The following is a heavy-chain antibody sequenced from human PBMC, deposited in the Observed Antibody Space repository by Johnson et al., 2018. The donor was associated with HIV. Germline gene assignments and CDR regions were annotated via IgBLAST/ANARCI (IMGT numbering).Heavy chain of an antibody. Sequence: QMLLVESGGGVVQPGRSLRLSCAASGFTFSSYAMHWVRQAPGKGLEWVAVISYDGSNKYYADSVKGRITISRDNSKNTLYVQMNSLRAEDTAVYYCARASYYYGSADIWGQGTMVTVSS. J-gene: IGHJ3*02. CDR1: GFTFSSYA. D-gene: IGHD3-10*01. CDR2: ISYDGSNK. CDR3: ARASYYYGSADI. V-gene: IGHV3-30*04.